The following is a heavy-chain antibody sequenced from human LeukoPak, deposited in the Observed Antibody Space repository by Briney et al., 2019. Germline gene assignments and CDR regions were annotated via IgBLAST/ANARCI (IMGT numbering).Heavy chain of an antibody. V-gene: IGHV3-74*01. CDR1: GFTFSTYW. D-gene: IGHD1-1*01. CDR2: MNSDGSSI. J-gene: IGHJ4*02. CDR3: ARYQYTGSSQY. Sequence: PGGSLRLSCAASGFTFSTYWMHWVRQAPGKGLVWVSSMNSDGSSISYADSVKGRFTISRDNAKNTLYLQMNSLRAEDTAVYYCARYQYTGSSQYWGQGTLVNVSS.